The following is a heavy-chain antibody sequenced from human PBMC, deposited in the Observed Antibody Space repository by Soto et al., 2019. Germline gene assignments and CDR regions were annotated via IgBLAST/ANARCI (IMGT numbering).Heavy chain of an antibody. J-gene: IGHJ6*02. V-gene: IGHV3-30-3*01. D-gene: IGHD3-3*01. CDR2: ISYDGSNK. CDR1: GFTFSSYA. CDR3: ARDRNVLRFLEWTRAIGGMDV. Sequence: GESLRLSYASSGFTFSSYAMHWFRQSPGKGPEWVSVISYDGSNKYYADSVKGRFTISRDNSKNTLYLQMNSLRAEDTAVYYCARDRNVLRFLEWTRAIGGMDVWGQGNTVTVSS.